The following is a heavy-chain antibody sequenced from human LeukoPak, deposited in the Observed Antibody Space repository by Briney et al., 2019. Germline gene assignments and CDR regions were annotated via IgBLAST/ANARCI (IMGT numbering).Heavy chain of an antibody. CDR1: GGSISSGAYY. CDR3: ASEGLALDGNFYY. D-gene: IGHD1-1*01. J-gene: IGHJ4*02. V-gene: IGHV4-61*09. Sequence: SQTLSLTCTVSGGSISSGAYYWSWIRQPAGKGLEYIGHIYHNGSPNYNPSLKSRVTISVDTSKNEYSLSLRSVTAADTAIYYCASEGLALDGNFYYWGQGILVAVSS. CDR2: IYHNGSP.